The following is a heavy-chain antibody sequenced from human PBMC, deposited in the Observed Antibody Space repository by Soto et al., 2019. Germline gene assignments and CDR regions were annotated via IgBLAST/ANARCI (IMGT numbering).Heavy chain of an antibody. D-gene: IGHD3-3*01. V-gene: IGHV3-23*01. Sequence: GGSLRLSCAASGFTFSSYAMSWVRQAPGKGLEWVSAISGSGGSTYYADSVKGRFTISRDNSKNTLYLQMNSLRAEDTAVYYCAKGLRYYDFWSGYYFPGYGMDVWGQGTTVTVSS. CDR3: AKGLRYYDFWSGYYFPGYGMDV. CDR2: ISGSGGST. J-gene: IGHJ6*02. CDR1: GFTFSSYA.